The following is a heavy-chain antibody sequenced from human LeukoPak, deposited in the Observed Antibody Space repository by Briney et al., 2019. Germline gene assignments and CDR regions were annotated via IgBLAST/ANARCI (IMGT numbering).Heavy chain of an antibody. V-gene: IGHV1-69*04. CDR2: IIPILGIA. D-gene: IGHD4-17*01. CDR1: GGTFSSYA. CDR3: ASSSTTVTTIYFDY. J-gene: IGHJ4*02. Sequence: GASVEVSCKASGGTFSSYAISWVRQAPGQGLEWMGRIIPILGIANYAQKFQGRVTITADKSTSTAYMELSSLRSEDTAVYYCASSSTTVTTIYFDYWGQGTLVTVSS.